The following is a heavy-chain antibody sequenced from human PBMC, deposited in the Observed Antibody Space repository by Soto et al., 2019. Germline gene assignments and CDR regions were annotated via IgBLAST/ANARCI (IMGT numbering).Heavy chain of an antibody. CDR3: ARGRYDFWSEYQPYYHYGMDV. D-gene: IGHD3-3*01. V-gene: IGHV3-33*01. J-gene: IGHJ6*02. Sequence: QVQLVESGGGVVQPGRSLRLSCAASGFTFSSYGMHWVRQAPGKGLEWVAVIWYDGSNKYYTDSVKGRFTISRDNSKNTLYLQMNCLRAEDTAVYYCARGRYDFWSEYQPYYHYGMDVWGQGTTVTVSS. CDR1: GFTFSSYG. CDR2: IWYDGSNK.